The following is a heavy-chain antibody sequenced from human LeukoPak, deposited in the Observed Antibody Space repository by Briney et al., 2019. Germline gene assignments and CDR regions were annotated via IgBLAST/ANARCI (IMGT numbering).Heavy chain of an antibody. CDR3: ARRGYSSGYYYSDD. J-gene: IGHJ4*02. V-gene: IGHV4-59*12. D-gene: IGHD6-19*01. CDR1: GGSISGYY. CDR2: IYYGGST. Sequence: SETLSLTCTVSGGSISGYYWSWIRQPPGKGLEWIGYIYYGGSTNYNPSLKSRVTISVETSKNRFSLKLTSVTAADTAVYYFARRGYSSGYYYSDDWGQGTLVTVSS.